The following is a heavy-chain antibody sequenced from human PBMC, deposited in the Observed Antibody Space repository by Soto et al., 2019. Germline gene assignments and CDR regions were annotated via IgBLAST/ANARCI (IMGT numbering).Heavy chain of an antibody. D-gene: IGHD1-1*01. J-gene: IGHJ5*02. Sequence: ASVKVSCKASGGTFSSYAISWVRQATGQGVEWMGGIIPIFGTANYAQKFQGRVTITADESTSTAYMELSSLRSEDTAVYYCARSQARVDETTGTKYNWFDPWGQGTLVTVSS. CDR1: GGTFSSYA. CDR2: IIPIFGTA. CDR3: ARSQARVDETTGTKYNWFDP. V-gene: IGHV1-69*13.